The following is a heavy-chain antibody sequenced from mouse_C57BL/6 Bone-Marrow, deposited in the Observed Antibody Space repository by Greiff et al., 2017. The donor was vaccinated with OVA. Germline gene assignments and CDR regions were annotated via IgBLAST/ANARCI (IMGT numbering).Heavy chain of an antibody. CDR2: SRNKANDYTT. V-gene: IGHV7-1*01. CDR1: GFTFSDFY. CDR3: ARDPYYYGSRDWYFDV. J-gene: IGHJ1*03. D-gene: IGHD1-1*01. Sequence: DVMLVESGGGLVQSGRSLRLSCATSGFTFSDFYMEWVRQAPGKGLEWIAASRNKANDYTTEYSASVKGRFIVSRDTSQSILYLQMNALRAEDTAIYYCARDPYYYGSRDWYFDVWGTGTTVTVSS.